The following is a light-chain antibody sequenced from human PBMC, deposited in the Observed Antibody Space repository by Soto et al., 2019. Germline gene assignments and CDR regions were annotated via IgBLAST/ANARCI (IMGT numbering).Light chain of an antibody. J-gene: IGLJ3*02. CDR3: VLYMGSGIRV. V-gene: IGLV8-61*01. CDR1: SGSVSTSYY. Sequence: TVVTQEPSFSVSPGGTVTLTCGLSSGSVSTSYYPSWYQQTPGQAPRTLIDSTNTRSSGVPDRFSGSILGNKAALTITGAQADDESDYYCVLYMGSGIRVFGGGTQLTVL. CDR2: STN.